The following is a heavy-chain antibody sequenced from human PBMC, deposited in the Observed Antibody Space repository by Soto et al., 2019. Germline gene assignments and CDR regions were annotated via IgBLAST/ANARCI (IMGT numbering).Heavy chain of an antibody. CDR3: ARFETGTTGYYYGMDV. CDR2: INHSGST. CDR1: GGSFSGYD. V-gene: IGHV4-34*01. Sequence: SETLSLTCAVYGGSFSGYDWSWIRQPPGKGLEWIGEINHSGSTNYNPSLKSRVTISVDTSKNQFSLKLSSVTAADTAVYYCARFETGTTGYYYGMDVWGQGTTVTVSS. J-gene: IGHJ6*02. D-gene: IGHD1-7*01.